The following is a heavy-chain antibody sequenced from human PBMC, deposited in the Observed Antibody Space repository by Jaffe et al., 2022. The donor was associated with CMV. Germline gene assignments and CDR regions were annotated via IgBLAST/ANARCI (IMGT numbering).Heavy chain of an antibody. CDR2: IKQDGSEK. CDR3: ARVWRSGWYEGYYYGMDV. Sequence: EVQLVESGGGLVQPGGSLRLSCAASGFTFSSYWMSWVRQAPGKGLEWVANIKQDGSEKYYVDSVKGRFTISRDNAKNSLYLQMNSLRAEDTAVYYCARVWRSGWYEGYYYGMDVWGQGTTVTVSS. D-gene: IGHD6-19*01. CDR1: GFTFSSYW. V-gene: IGHV3-7*01. J-gene: IGHJ6*02.